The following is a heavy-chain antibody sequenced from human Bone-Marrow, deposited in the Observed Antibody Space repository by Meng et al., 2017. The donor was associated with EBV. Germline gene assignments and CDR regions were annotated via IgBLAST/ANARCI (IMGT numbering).Heavy chain of an antibody. CDR2: IIPSYGTT. CDR1: GDTFGYYT. CDR3: ARESPDRSTDP. J-gene: IGHJ5*02. Sequence: VWRGQSGGEGQKPGSCVTVYCKVSGDTFGYYTISWVRQAPGQGPEWMGGIIPSYGTTSYAQKFQGRVTISAAESTTTAYMELRSLTLDDTAVYYCARESPDRSTDPWGQGTLVTVSS. V-gene: IGHV1-69*01.